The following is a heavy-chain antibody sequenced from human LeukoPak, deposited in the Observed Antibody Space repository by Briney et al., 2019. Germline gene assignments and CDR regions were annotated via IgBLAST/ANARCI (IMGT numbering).Heavy chain of an antibody. CDR3: ARSVIAVAGYDAFDI. V-gene: IGHV3-48*02. CDR2: ISSRSFTI. CDR1: GFTFSAYS. J-gene: IGHJ3*02. Sequence: GGSLSLSCAASGFTFSAYSMNWVRQAPGKGRDWGSYISSRSFTIYYADSVKGRFTISRDNAKNSLYLEMNSLRDEDTAVYYCARSVIAVAGYDAFDIWGQGTVVTVSS. D-gene: IGHD6-19*01.